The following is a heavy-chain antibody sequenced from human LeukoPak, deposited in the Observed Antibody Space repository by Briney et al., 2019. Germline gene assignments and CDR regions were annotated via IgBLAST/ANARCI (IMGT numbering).Heavy chain of an antibody. J-gene: IGHJ4*02. CDR1: GFTFSSYW. D-gene: IGHD3-22*01. Sequence: GGSLRLSCAASGFTFSSYWMNWVRQAPGKGLEWVANINQDGSESNYVESVKGRFTISRDKAKNSLYLQMNGLRAEDTAVYFCARETYSYDSSGYLAYWGQGTLVTVSS. CDR2: INQDGSES. V-gene: IGHV3-7*01. CDR3: ARETYSYDSSGYLAY.